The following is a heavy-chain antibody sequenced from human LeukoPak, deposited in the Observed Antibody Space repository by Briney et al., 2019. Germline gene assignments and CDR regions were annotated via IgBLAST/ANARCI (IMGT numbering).Heavy chain of an antibody. CDR2: ISYDGSNK. J-gene: IGHJ4*02. V-gene: IGHV3-30*04. CDR1: GFTFSSYA. Sequence: GGSLRLSCAASGFTFSSYAMHWVRQAPGKGLEWVAVISYDGSNKYYADSVKGRFTISRDNARNTLYLQMNSLRAEDTAVYYCVRDRYYVPGYWGQGTLVTVSS. CDR3: VRDRYYVPGY. D-gene: IGHD3-16*01.